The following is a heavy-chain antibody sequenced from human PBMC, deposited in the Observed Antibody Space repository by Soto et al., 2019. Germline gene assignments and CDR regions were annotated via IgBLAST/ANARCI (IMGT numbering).Heavy chain of an antibody. CDR3: AIQRSSNYYYYGMDV. D-gene: IGHD6-6*01. V-gene: IGHV5-51*01. Sequence: GESLKISCKGSGYSFTSYWIGWVRQMPGKGLEWMGIIYPGDSDTRYSPSFQGQVTISADKSISTAYLQWSSLKASDTAMYYCAIQRSSNYYYYGMDVWRQAPTVTVAS. CDR2: IYPGDSDT. CDR1: GYSFTSYW. J-gene: IGHJ6*02.